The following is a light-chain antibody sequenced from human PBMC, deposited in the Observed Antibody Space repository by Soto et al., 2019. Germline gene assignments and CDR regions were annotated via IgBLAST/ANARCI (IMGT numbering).Light chain of an antibody. Sequence: QSVLTQPPSASGSPGQSVAISCTGTSSDVGGYNYVSWYQQHPGKAPKLMIYEVNKRPSGVPDRFSGSKSGNTASLTVSGLQPEDEADYYCSSYAGSSNVFGTGTKVPVL. V-gene: IGLV2-8*01. CDR3: SSYAGSSNV. CDR1: SSDVGGYNY. CDR2: EVN. J-gene: IGLJ1*01.